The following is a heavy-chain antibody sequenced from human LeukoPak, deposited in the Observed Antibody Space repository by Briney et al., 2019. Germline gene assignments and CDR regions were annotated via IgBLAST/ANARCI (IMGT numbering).Heavy chain of an antibody. V-gene: IGHV4-34*01. CDR2: INHSGST. D-gene: IGHD2-15*01. Sequence: SETLSLTCAVYGGSFSTYYWNWIRQSPGKGLEWIGEINHSGSTNSNPSLKSRVTILIDTSKNQFSLKLSSVTAADTAVYYCARFPCSGDSCYFGIRAFDIWGQGTMVIVSS. CDR3: ARFPCSGDSCYFGIRAFDI. CDR1: GGSFSTYY. J-gene: IGHJ3*02.